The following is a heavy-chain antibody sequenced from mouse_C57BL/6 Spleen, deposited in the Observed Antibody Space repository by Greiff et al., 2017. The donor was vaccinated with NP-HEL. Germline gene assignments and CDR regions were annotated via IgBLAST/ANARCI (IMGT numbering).Heavy chain of an antibody. CDR2: ISDGGSYT. V-gene: IGHV5-4*01. CDR1: GFTFSSYA. Sequence: EVHLVESGGGLVKPGGSLKLSCAASGFTFSSYAMSWVRQTPEKRLEWVATISDGGSYTYYPDNVKGRFTISRDNAKNNLYLQMSHLKSEDTAMYYCARDGTQATGHFDYWGQGTTLTVSS. J-gene: IGHJ2*01. D-gene: IGHD3-2*02. CDR3: ARDGTQATGHFDY.